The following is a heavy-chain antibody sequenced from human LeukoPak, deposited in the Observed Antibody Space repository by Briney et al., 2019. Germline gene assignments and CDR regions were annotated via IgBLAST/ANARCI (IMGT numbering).Heavy chain of an antibody. CDR1: GFTFSSYS. Sequence: TGGSLRLSCAASGFTFSSYSMNWVRQAPGKGLEWVSSISSSSSYIYYADSVKGRFTIPRDNAKNSLYPQMNSLRAEDTAVYYCARDYRKIAARREFDYWGQGTLVTVSS. J-gene: IGHJ4*02. CDR2: ISSSSSYI. CDR3: ARDYRKIAARREFDY. V-gene: IGHV3-21*01. D-gene: IGHD6-6*01.